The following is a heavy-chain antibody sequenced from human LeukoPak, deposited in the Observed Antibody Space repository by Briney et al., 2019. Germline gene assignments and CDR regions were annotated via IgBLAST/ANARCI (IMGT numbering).Heavy chain of an antibody. CDR3: AREVVVVPAARPVGFDP. V-gene: IGHV1-8*01. CDR1: GYTFTSYD. J-gene: IGHJ5*02. D-gene: IGHD2-2*01. Sequence: ASVKVSCKASGYTFTSYDINWVRQATGQGLEWMGWMNPNSGNTGYAQKFQGGVTMTRNTSISTAYMELSSLRSEDTAVYYCAREVVVVPAARPVGFDPWGQGTLVTVSS. CDR2: MNPNSGNT.